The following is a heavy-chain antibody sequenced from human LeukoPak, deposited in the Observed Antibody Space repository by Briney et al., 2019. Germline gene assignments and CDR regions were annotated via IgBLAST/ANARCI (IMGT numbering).Heavy chain of an antibody. D-gene: IGHD2/OR15-2a*01. CDR1: GYTFTTYW. J-gene: IGHJ4*02. CDR3: ARRSTTRSPFDY. V-gene: IGHV5-51*01. Sequence: GESLKISCKGSGYTFTTYWIGWVRQMLGKGLEWMGVVYPGDSDTRYSPSFQGQVTISADKSISTAYLQWNSLEASDTAMYYCARRSTTRSPFDYWGQGTLVTVSS. CDR2: VYPGDSDT.